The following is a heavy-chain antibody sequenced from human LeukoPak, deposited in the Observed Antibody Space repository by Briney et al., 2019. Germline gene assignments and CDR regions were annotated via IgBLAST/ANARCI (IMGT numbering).Heavy chain of an antibody. Sequence: KPSETLSLTCGVSGTSSSSYYWSWIRQTPGKGLEWIGEVNHSGYTNMNPSLKSRVTISVDTSKNQFSLRMSTVTAADTAVYFCTRMTTGHDYWGQGTLVTVSS. CDR2: VNHSGYT. D-gene: IGHD4-17*01. CDR1: GTSSSSYY. V-gene: IGHV4-34*01. CDR3: TRMTTGHDY. J-gene: IGHJ4*02.